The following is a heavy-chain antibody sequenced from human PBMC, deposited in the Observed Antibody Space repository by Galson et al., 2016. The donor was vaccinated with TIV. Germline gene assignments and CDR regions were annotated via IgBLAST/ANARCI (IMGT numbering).Heavy chain of an antibody. CDR2: INSDGSRT. Sequence: SLRLSCAASGFTFSSDWMHWVRQGPGKGLVWVSRINSDGSRTNYADSVKGRFTISRDNAKNTLYLQMNSLRAEDTAVYYCARVKYDGSGFYFNWFDPWGQGTLVTVSS. V-gene: IGHV3-74*01. D-gene: IGHD3-22*01. CDR1: GFTFSSDW. J-gene: IGHJ5*02. CDR3: ARVKYDGSGFYFNWFDP.